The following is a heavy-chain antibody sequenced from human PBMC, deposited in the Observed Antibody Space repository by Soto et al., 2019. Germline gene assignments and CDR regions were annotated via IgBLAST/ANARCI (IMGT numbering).Heavy chain of an antibody. D-gene: IGHD5-12*01. CDR3: EKDRGGGYGGYDREQWLARRLFDY. Sequence: PGGSLRLSCAASGFTFSSYAMSWVRQAPGKGLEWVSAISGSGGSTYYADSVKGRFTISRDNSKNTLYLQMNSLRAEDTAVYYCEKDRGGGYGGYDREQWLARRLFDYWGQGTLGTVSS. CDR2: ISGSGGST. CDR1: GFTFSSYA. V-gene: IGHV3-23*01. J-gene: IGHJ4*02.